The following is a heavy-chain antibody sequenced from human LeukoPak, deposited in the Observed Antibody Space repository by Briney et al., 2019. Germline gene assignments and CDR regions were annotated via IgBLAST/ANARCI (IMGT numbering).Heavy chain of an antibody. V-gene: IGHV1-2*02. Sequence: ASVKVSCKASGYTFTGYYMHWVRQAPGQGLEWMGWINPNSGGTNYAQKFQGRVTMTRDTSISTAYMELSRPRSDDTAVYYCARATWSIAYYYGSGSTTSDSGYWGQGTLVTVSS. D-gene: IGHD3-10*01. CDR3: ARATWSIAYYYGSGSTTSDSGY. CDR2: INPNSGGT. J-gene: IGHJ4*02. CDR1: GYTFTGYY.